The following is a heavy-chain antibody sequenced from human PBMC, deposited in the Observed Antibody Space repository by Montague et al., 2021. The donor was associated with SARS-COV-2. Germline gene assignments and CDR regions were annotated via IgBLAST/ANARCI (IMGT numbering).Heavy chain of an antibody. V-gene: IGHV4-59*01. D-gene: IGHD4-23*01. CDR3: AMLYGGGGGRGY. CDR1: GGSIDGNH. J-gene: IGHJ4*02. Sequence: SETLSLTCTVSGGSIDGNHWTWVRQSPGRGLEWIGQIGSTNYNSSLESRISTSVDTSKSQFSLNLASVIAADSAIYYWAMLYGGGGGRGYWGQGTPVTVSS. CDR2: IGST.